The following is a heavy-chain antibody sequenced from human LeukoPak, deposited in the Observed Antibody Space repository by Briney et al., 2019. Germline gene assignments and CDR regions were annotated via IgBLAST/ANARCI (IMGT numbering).Heavy chain of an antibody. Sequence: PGGSLRLSRAASGFTLSDYYMSWIRQAPGKGLEWVSYISSSGSTIDYADSVKGRFTISRDNAKNSLYLQMSSLRAEDTAVYYCARRRDFFDYWGQGTLATVSS. CDR1: GFTLSDYY. J-gene: IGHJ4*02. CDR2: ISSSGSTI. V-gene: IGHV3-11*01. CDR3: ARRRDFFDY.